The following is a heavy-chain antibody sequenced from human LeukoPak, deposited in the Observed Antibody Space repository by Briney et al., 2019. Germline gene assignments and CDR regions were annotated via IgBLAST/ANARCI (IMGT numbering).Heavy chain of an antibody. J-gene: IGHJ5*02. CDR3: ARRGKYGSSWYSP. V-gene: IGHV1-2*02. CDR1: GYTFTGYY. Sequence: ASVKVSCKASGYTFTGYYMHWVRQAPGQGLEWMGWINPNSGGTNCAQKFQGRVTMTRDTSISTAYMELSRLRSDDTAVYYCARRGKYGSSWYSPWGQGTLVTVSS. D-gene: IGHD6-13*01. CDR2: INPNSGGT.